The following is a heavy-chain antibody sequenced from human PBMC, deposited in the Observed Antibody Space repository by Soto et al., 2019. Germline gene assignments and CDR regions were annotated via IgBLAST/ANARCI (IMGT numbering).Heavy chain of an antibody. CDR1: GFTFSSYA. CDR3: AKVGSSWYSHFDY. CDR2: ISGGGGSA. V-gene: IGHV3-23*01. D-gene: IGHD6-13*01. J-gene: IGHJ4*02. Sequence: SGFTFSSYAMNWVRQTPGKGLEWVSIISGGGGSAYYADSVKGRFSISRDNSKNTLYLQMNSLRAEDTAVYYCAKVGSSWYSHFDYWGQGTLVTVSS.